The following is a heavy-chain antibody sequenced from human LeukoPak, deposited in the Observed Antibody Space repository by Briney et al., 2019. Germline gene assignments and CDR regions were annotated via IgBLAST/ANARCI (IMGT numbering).Heavy chain of an antibody. CDR1: GFTFSSYG. D-gene: IGHD3-9*01. J-gene: IGHJ4*02. CDR3: AKARVLRYFDWFFDY. V-gene: IGHV3-30*18. Sequence: PGGSLRLSCAASGFTFSSYGMHWVRQTPGKGLEWVAVISYDGSNKYYADSVKGRFTISRDNSKNTLYLQMNSLRAEDTAVYYCAKARVLRYFDWFFDYWGQGTLVTVSS. CDR2: ISYDGSNK.